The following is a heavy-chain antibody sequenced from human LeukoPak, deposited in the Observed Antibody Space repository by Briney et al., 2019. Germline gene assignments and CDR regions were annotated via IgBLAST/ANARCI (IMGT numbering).Heavy chain of an antibody. Sequence: GGSLRLSCGASGFTFSSYGMNWVRQAPGKGLEWVAIISYDGSNKYYADSVKGRFTISRDNSKNTLYLQMNSLRAEDTAVYYCAKDPRTYYYGSGTYYLDYWGQGTLVTVSS. D-gene: IGHD3-10*01. V-gene: IGHV3-30*18. J-gene: IGHJ4*02. CDR3: AKDPRTYYYGSGTYYLDY. CDR2: ISYDGSNK. CDR1: GFTFSSYG.